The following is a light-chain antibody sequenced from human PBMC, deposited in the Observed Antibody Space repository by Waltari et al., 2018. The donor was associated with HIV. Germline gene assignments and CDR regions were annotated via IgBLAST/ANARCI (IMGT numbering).Light chain of an antibody. CDR1: SSNIGAGYD. V-gene: IGLV1-40*01. CDR2: GNP. Sequence: QSVLTQPPSVSGAPGQRVTISCTGSSSNIGAGYDVHWYQQLPGTAPKLLICGNPHRASGVPDRFSGSKSDTSASLAITGLQSEDEADYYCQSYDSTLSGSDWVFGGGTKLTVL. J-gene: IGLJ3*02. CDR3: QSYDSTLSGSDWV.